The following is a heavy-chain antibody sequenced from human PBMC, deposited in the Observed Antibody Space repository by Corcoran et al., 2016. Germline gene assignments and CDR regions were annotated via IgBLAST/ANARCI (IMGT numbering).Heavy chain of an antibody. V-gene: IGHV5-51*01. D-gene: IGHD4-17*01. J-gene: IGHJ4*02. Sequence: EVQLVQSGAEVKQPGESLNIYCKGSGYSYTSYSLGWVRQLPAKGLEWMGIIYPGDSDTRYSPSFQGQVTISADKSISTAYLQWSSLQASDPAMYYCAGAATVYGDYVGGFDYWGKGTLVTVSS. CDR3: AGAATVYGDYVGGFDY. CDR1: GYSYTSYS. CDR2: IYPGDSDT.